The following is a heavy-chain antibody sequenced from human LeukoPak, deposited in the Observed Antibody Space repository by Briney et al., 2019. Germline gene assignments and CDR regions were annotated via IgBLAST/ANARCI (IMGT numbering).Heavy chain of an antibody. D-gene: IGHD3-10*01. J-gene: IGHJ4*02. CDR3: ARDSGRSRSIDY. V-gene: IGHV1-69*05. Sequence: VASVKVSCKASGYTFTGYYMHWVRQAPGQGLEWMGGIIPIFGTANYAQKFQGRVTITTDESTSTAYMELSSLRSEDTAVHYCARDSGRSRSIDYWGQGTLVTVSS. CDR1: GYTFTGYY. CDR2: IIPIFGTA.